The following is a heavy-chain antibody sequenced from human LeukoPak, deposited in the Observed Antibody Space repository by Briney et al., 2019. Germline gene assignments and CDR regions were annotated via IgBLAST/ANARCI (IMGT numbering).Heavy chain of an antibody. V-gene: IGHV3-7*04. Sequence: GGSLRLSCVASGFPFSSYWMTWVRQAPGKGLEWVANIKQDGSKKSYVDSVKGRFTISRDSAKNSLYLRMNSLRAEDTAIYYCTRVGYIDEGIDYWGQGTLVTVSS. D-gene: IGHD5-24*01. CDR3: TRVGYIDEGIDY. CDR1: GFPFSSYW. CDR2: IKQDGSKK. J-gene: IGHJ4*02.